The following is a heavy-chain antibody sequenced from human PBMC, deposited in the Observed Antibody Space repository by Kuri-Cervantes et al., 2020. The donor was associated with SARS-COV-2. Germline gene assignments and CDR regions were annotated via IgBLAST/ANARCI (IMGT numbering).Heavy chain of an antibody. Sequence: GSLRLSCAVSGGSISSSNWWRWVRQPPGKGLEWIGEIYHSGSTNYNRSLKSRVTISVDKSKNQFSLKLSSVTAADTAVYYCARDTGYCGGDCSAFDIWGQGTMVTVSS. CDR3: ARDTGYCGGDCSAFDI. CDR1: GGSISSSNW. D-gene: IGHD2-21*02. J-gene: IGHJ3*02. V-gene: IGHV4-4*02. CDR2: IYHSGST.